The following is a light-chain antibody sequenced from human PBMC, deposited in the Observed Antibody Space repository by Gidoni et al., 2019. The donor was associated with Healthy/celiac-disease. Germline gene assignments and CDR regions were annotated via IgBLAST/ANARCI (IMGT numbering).Light chain of an antibody. J-gene: IGLJ2*01. V-gene: IGLV2-14*01. CDR2: EVS. Sequence: QSALTQPASVSGSPGQSSTISRTGTTSDVGGYNYVSWYQQHPGKAPKLMIYEVSNRPSGVSNRFSGSKSGNTASLTISGLQAEDEADYYCSSYTSSSTPVVFGGGTKLTVL. CDR1: TSDVGGYNY. CDR3: SSYTSSSTPVV.